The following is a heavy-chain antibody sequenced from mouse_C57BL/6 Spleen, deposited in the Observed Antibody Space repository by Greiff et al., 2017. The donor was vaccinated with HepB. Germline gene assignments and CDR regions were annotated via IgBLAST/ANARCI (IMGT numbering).Heavy chain of an antibody. CDR1: GYSFTSYY. D-gene: IGHD4-1*01. V-gene: IGHV1-66*01. CDR2: IYPGSGNT. Sequence: VQLQQSGPELVKPGASVKISCKASGYSFTSYYIHWVKQRPGQGLEWIGWIYPGSGNTKYNEKFKGKATLTADTSSSTAYMQLSSLTSEDSAVYYCARDWDGSLFAYWGQGTLVTVSA. CDR3: ARDWDGSLFAY. J-gene: IGHJ3*01.